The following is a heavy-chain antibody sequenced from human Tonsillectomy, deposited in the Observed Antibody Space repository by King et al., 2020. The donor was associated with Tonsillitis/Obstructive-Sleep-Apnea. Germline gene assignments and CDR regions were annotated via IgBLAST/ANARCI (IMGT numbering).Heavy chain of an antibody. D-gene: IGHD1/OR15-1a*01. CDR2: ISYDGSNK. J-gene: IGHJ4*02. Sequence: VQLVESGGGVVQPGRSLRISCAASGFTFSSYGMHWVRQAPGKGLEWVAVISYDGSNKYYADSVKGRFTISRDNSKNTLYLQMNSLRAEDTAVYYCAKDREETGTYFDYWGQGXLVTVSS. CDR1: GFTFSSYG. CDR3: AKDREETGTYFDY. V-gene: IGHV3-30*18.